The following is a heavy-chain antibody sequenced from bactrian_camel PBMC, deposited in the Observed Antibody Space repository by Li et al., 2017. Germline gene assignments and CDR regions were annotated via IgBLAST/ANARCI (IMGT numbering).Heavy chain of an antibody. V-gene: IGHV3S53*01. CDR2: IAKLSGT. J-gene: IGHJ4*01. CDR3: AADRTGTYCGGGGWLYDYNF. CDR1: RYMYDNGC. D-gene: IGHD7*01. Sequence: HVQLVESGGDLVQAGGPLRLSCAASRYMYDNGCKGWFRQAPGKEREGVAAIAKLSGTRYAESVKGRFVISRDNAGNSLFLQMSNLKPEDTAMYYCAADRTGTYCGGGGWLYDYNFWGQGTQVTVS.